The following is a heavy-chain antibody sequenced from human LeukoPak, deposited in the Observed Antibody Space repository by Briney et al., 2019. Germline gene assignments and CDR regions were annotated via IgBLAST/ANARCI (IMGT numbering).Heavy chain of an antibody. CDR2: IYPGDSDT. CDR1: GYSFTSYW. D-gene: IGHD2-21*01. CDR3: AGRGPRPYSDYGMDV. V-gene: IGHV5-51*01. J-gene: IGHJ6*02. Sequence: GESLKISCKGSGYSFTSYWIGWVRQMPGKGLEWMGIIYPGDSDTRYSPSFQGQVTISADKSISTAYLQWSSLKASDTAMYYCAGRGPRPYSDYGMDVWGQGTTVTVSS.